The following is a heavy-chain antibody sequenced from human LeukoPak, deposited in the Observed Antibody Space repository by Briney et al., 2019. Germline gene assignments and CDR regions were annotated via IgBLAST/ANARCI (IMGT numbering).Heavy chain of an antibody. V-gene: IGHV3-43*02. CDR1: GLTFDESA. D-gene: IGHD3-3*01. CDR3: AKDREGTMTIFGQEVTDYYYSMDD. J-gene: IGHJ6*03. CDR2: ISGSGRKI. Sequence: PGGSLRLSCAASGLTFDESAMDWVRQAPGKGLEWVSFISGSGRKIYYADSVKGRFTISRDNSKDSLYLQMGSLRTEDTAVYYCAKDREGTMTIFGQEVTDYYYSMDDWGKGTTVTVSS.